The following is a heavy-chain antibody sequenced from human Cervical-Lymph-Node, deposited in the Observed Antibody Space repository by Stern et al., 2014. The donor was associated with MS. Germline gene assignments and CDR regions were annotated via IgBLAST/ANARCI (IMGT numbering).Heavy chain of an antibody. CDR2: IYYSGST. J-gene: IGHJ5*01. V-gene: IGHV4-59*01. D-gene: IGHD6-13*01. Sequence: QVQLQESGPGLVKPSETLSLTCTVSGVSISTYYWSWIRQPPGKGLEWIGYIYYSGSTTYNPSLKSRVPMSVDTSRSQFSLKLSSVTAADTAVYYCARDVGMDSWGQGTLVTVSS. CDR3: ARDVGMDS. CDR1: GVSISTYY.